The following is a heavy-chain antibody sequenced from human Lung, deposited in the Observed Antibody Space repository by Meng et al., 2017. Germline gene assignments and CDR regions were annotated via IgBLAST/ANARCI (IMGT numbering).Heavy chain of an antibody. Sequence: QAQLVQSGAEVKKPGASLKVSCKASGYTFIDYYMHWVRQAPGQGLEWMGRINPNSGGADYAQKFQGRVTMTRDKSISTAYMELTRLRSDDTAVYYCAREQQWLVQDFDSWGQGTLVTVLL. D-gene: IGHD6-19*01. CDR3: AREQQWLVQDFDS. V-gene: IGHV1-2*06. CDR1: GYTFIDYY. J-gene: IGHJ4*02. CDR2: INPNSGGA.